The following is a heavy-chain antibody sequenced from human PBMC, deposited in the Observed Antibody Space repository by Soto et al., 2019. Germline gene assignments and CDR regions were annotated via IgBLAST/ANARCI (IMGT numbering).Heavy chain of an antibody. CDR2: IIPIFGTA. J-gene: IGHJ4*02. D-gene: IGHD6-19*01. CDR3: ARLWGNSGWPHFDY. Sequence: QVQLVQSGAEVKKPGSSVKVSCKASGGTFSSYAISWVRQAPGQGLEWMGGIIPIFGTANYAQKFQGRVTITADESTSTAYMELSSLRSDDTAVYYCARLWGNSGWPHFDYWGQGTLVTVSS. V-gene: IGHV1-69*12. CDR1: GGTFSSYA.